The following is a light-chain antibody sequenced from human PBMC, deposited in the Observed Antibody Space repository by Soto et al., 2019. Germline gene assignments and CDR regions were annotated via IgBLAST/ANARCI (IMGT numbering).Light chain of an antibody. CDR1: QSVSSSY. J-gene: IGKJ1*01. CDR3: QQYDSSSRT. CDR2: GAS. Sequence: EIVLTQSPGTLSLSPGERVTLSCRASQSVSSSYLVWYQQKPGQAPRLLIYGASSRATGIPDRFSGSGSGTDFTLTISRLEPEDFAVYYCQQYDSSSRTFGKGPKVEIK. V-gene: IGKV3-20*01.